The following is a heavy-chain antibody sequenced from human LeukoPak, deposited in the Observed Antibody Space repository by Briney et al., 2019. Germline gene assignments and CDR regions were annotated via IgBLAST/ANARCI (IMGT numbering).Heavy chain of an antibody. J-gene: IGHJ4*02. CDR3: ARDAHFVTGIAVAGTSDY. D-gene: IGHD6-19*01. CDR2: ISADNGNT. V-gene: IGHV1-18*01. Sequence: ASVKVSCKASGYTFTSYGISWVRQAPGQGLEWRGWISADNGNTNYAKKLQGRVTITTDTSTSTAYMELRSLRSDDTAVYYCARDAHFVTGIAVAGTSDYWGQGTLVTVSS. CDR1: GYTFTSYG.